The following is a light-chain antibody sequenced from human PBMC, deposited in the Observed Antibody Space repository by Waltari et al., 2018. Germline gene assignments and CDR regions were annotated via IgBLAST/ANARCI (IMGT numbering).Light chain of an antibody. CDR2: DTS. CDR1: ESVSRY. V-gene: IGKV3-11*01. Sequence: EIVLTQSPATLSLFAGERATLSCRASESVSRYLGWYQQKPGQAPRLLIYDTSIRATGGPARFIGSGYVTDFTLTISSLEPEDFARYFCQQRSLWPLTFGGGTKVEI. CDR3: QQRSLWPLT. J-gene: IGKJ4*01.